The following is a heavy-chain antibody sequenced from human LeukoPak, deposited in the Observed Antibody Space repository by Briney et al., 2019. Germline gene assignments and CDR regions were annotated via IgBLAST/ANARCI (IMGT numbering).Heavy chain of an antibody. J-gene: IGHJ4*02. CDR3: ARLYDFWSGYYFDY. CDR1: GGSISSYY. CDR2: IYYSGST. Sequence: PSETLSLTCTVSGGSISSYYWSWIRQPPGKGLEWIGYIYYSGSTNYNPSLKSRVTISVDTSKNQFSLNLSSVTAADTAVYYCARLYDFWSGYYFDYWGQGTLVTVSS. D-gene: IGHD3-3*01. V-gene: IGHV4-59*01.